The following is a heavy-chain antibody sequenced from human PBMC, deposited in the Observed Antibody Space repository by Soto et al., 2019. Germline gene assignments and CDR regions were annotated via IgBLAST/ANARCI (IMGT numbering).Heavy chain of an antibody. V-gene: IGHV5-10-1*01. CDR1: GYSFAGYW. Sequence: PGESLKISCKGSGYSFAGYWITWVRQKPGKGLEWMGRIDPSDSQTYYSPSFRGHVSISATKSITTVFLQWSSLRASDTAMYYCARQIYDSDTGPNFQYYFDSWGQGTPVTVSS. J-gene: IGHJ4*02. CDR2: IDPSDSQT. D-gene: IGHD3-22*01. CDR3: ARQIYDSDTGPNFQYYFDS.